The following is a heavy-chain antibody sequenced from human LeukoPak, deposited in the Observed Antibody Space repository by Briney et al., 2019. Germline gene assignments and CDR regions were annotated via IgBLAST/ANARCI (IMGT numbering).Heavy chain of an antibody. J-gene: IGHJ4*02. D-gene: IGHD3-22*01. Sequence: ASVKVSCKASGYDFINYGISWVRQAPGQGLEWMGWRSIYNGNTDYKLQGRVTMTTDTSTSTAYMEVRSLRSEDTAVYYCARDRGNYYDSSGYYYFDYWGQGTLVTVSS. CDR1: GYDFINYG. V-gene: IGHV1-18*01. CDR2: RSIYNGNT. CDR3: ARDRGNYYDSSGYYYFDY.